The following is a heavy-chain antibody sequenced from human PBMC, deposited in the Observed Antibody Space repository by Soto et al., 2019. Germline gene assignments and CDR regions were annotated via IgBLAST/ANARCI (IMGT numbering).Heavy chain of an antibody. D-gene: IGHD5-18*01. CDR3: AKGTRSRYSYGY. Sequence: PGGSLRLSCAASGFTFSNYAMSWVRQAPGKGLEWVSANSDSGSSKYYTDYVKGRFTISRDNSKNTQYLQMNGLRAEDLAIYYCAKGTRSRYSYGYWGQGTLVTVSS. J-gene: IGHJ4*02. CDR2: NSDSGSSK. V-gene: IGHV3-23*01. CDR1: GFTFSNYA.